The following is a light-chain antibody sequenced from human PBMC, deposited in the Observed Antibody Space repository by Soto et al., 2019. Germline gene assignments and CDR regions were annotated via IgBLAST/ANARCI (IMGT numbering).Light chain of an antibody. CDR1: QSVGSK. CDR2: DAS. V-gene: IGKV3D-15*01. CDR3: QQYGDWPGA. J-gene: IGKJ4*01. Sequence: VMRQSPPTLSVSPGERATLSCRASQSVGSKLAWYQQRPGQAPRLLIYDASNRATGIPARFSGSGSGTEFSLTISSLQSEDFAVYSCQQYGDWPGAFGGGTKVDI.